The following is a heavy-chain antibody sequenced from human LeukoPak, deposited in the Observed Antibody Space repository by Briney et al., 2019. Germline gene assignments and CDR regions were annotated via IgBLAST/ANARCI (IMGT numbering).Heavy chain of an antibody. V-gene: IGHV1-46*01. J-gene: IGHJ3*02. CDR2: INPSGGST. Sequence: ASVKVSCKASGYTFTSNYMHWVRQAPGQGLEWMGIINPSGGSTSYAQTFQGRVTMTRDMSTSTVYMDLSSLRSEDTAVYYCALSAGGSYPHNDAFDIWGQGTMVTVSS. CDR3: ALSAGGSYPHNDAFDI. CDR1: GYTFTSNY. D-gene: IGHD1-26*01.